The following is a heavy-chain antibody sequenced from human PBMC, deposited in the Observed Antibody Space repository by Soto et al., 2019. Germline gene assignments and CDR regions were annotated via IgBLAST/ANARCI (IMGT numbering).Heavy chain of an antibody. V-gene: IGHV1-69*12. D-gene: IGHD5-18*01. CDR3: ASHSYGYSPHYYRGMDV. CDR1: GGTFSSYA. CDR2: MIAIFGTA. J-gene: IGHJ6*02. Sequence: QVQLVQCGAEVKKPGSSVKVSCRASGGTFSSYASIWVRQAPGQGLEWMGGMIAIFGTANYAQKFQGRVTITADESTSTAYMELSSLSSEDTAVYYCASHSYGYSPHYYRGMDVWGQGTTVTVSS.